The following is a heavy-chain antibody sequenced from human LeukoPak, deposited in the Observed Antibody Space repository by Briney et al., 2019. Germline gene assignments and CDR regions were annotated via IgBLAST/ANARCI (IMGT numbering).Heavy chain of an antibody. CDR3: ARDSYDFWSGYYSDY. D-gene: IGHD3-3*01. CDR1: GGSISSGSYY. Sequence: SETLSLTCTVSGGSISSGSYYWSWIRQPAGKGLEWIGRTYTSGSTNYNPSLKSRVTISVGTSKNQFSLKLSSVTAADTAVYYCARDSYDFWSGYYSDYWGQGTLVTVSS. CDR2: TYTSGST. V-gene: IGHV4-61*02. J-gene: IGHJ4*02.